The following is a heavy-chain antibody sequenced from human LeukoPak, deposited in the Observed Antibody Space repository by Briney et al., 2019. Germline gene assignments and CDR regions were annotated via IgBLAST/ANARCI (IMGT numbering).Heavy chain of an antibody. CDR1: GGSISYYY. V-gene: IGHV4-59*05. D-gene: IGHD4-11*01. J-gene: IGHJ6*03. CDR3: ARAVRYYYMDV. Sequence: SETLSLTCTVSGGSISYYYWSWIRQPPGKGLEWIGSIDYSGSTYYNPSLKSRVTISLDTTKNQISLKLSSVTAADTAVYYCARAVRYYYMDVWGKGTTVTVSS. CDR2: IDYSGST.